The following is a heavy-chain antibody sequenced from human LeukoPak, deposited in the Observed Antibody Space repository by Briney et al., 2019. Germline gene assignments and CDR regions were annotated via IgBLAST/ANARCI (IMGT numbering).Heavy chain of an antibody. Sequence: GGSLRLSCAASGFTFSSYSMNWVRQAPGKGLEWVSSISSSSSYIYYADSVKGRFTISRDNAKNLLYLQMNSLRAEDTAVYYCARDLDYDFWSGTYNYYYYGMDVWGQGTTVTVSS. CDR2: ISSSSSYI. J-gene: IGHJ6*02. D-gene: IGHD3-3*01. V-gene: IGHV3-21*01. CDR1: GFTFSSYS. CDR3: ARDLDYDFWSGTYNYYYYGMDV.